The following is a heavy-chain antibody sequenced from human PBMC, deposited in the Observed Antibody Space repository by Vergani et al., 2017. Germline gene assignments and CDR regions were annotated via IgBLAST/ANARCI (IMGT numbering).Heavy chain of an antibody. J-gene: IGHJ4*02. V-gene: IGHV3-21*01. Sequence: EVQLVESGGGLVKPGGSLRLSCAASGFTFSSYSMNWVRQAPGKGLEWVSSISSSSSYIYYADSVKGRFTISRDNAKNSLYLQMNSLRAEDTAVYYCARDRDSGSWYPPFDYWGQGTLVTVSS. CDR1: GFTFSSYS. CDR2: ISSSSSYI. D-gene: IGHD6-13*01. CDR3: ARDRDSGSWYPPFDY.